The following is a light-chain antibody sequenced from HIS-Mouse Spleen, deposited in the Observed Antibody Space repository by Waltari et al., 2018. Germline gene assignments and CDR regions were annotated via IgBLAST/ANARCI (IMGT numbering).Light chain of an antibody. CDR2: QDS. V-gene: IGLV3-1*01. CDR1: KLGDKY. CDR3: QAWDSSTAV. J-gene: IGLJ1*01. Sequence: SYELTQPPSVSVSPGQTASITCSGDKLGDKYACWYQQKPGQSPVLVIYQDSKRPSGCLERFSGSNSGNTATLTISGTQAMDEADYYCQAWDSSTAVFGTGTKVTVL.